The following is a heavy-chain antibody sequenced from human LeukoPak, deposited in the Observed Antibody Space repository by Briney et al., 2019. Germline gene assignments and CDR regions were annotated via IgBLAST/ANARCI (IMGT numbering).Heavy chain of an antibody. D-gene: IGHD1-26*01. CDR3: AKDVGKWELLPFDY. CDR1: GFTFSSYV. J-gene: IGHJ4*02. CDR2: ISYDGSNK. Sequence: GRSLSLSCAASGFTFSSYVMHWVRQAPGKGLEWVAVISYDGSNKYYADSVKGRFTISRDNSKNTLYLQMNSLRAEDTAVYYCAKDVGKWELLPFDYWAQGTLVTVSS. V-gene: IGHV3-30*18.